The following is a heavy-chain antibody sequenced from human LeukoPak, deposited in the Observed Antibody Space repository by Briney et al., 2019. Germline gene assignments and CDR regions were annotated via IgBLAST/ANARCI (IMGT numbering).Heavy chain of an antibody. V-gene: IGHV4-34*01. J-gene: IGHJ5*02. Sequence: PPETLSLTCAVYGGSFNGYYWSWIRQPPGKGLEWIGEINHSGSNNYNPSLKSRVTMSVDTSKTQVSLKLPSVTAADTAVYYCARGPGSGSYFAWFDPWGQGTQVTVSS. D-gene: IGHD3-10*01. CDR3: ARGPGSGSYFAWFDP. CDR1: GGSFNGYY. CDR2: INHSGSN.